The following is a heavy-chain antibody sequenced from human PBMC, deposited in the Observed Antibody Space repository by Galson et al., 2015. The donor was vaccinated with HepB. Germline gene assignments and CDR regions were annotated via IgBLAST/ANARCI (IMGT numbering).Heavy chain of an antibody. D-gene: IGHD1/OR15-1a*01. V-gene: IGHV1-69*04. CDR2: IIPILGIA. CDR1: GGTFSSYA. Sequence: SVKVSCKASGGTFSSYAISWVRQAPGQGLEWMGRIIPILGIANYAQKFQGRVTITADKSTSTAYMELSSLRSEDTAVYYCARGNTNLPEGYFDYWGQGTLVTVSS. J-gene: IGHJ4*02. CDR3: ARGNTNLPEGYFDY.